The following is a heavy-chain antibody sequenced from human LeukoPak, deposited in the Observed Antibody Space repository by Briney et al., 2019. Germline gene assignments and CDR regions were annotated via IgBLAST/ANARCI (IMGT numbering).Heavy chain of an antibody. D-gene: IGHD5-18*01. J-gene: IGHJ5*02. CDR1: GFTFSSYS. Sequence: PGGSLRLSCAASGFTFSSYSMNWVRQAPGKGLEWVSSISSSSSYIYYADSVKGRFTISRDNAKNSLYLQMNSLRAEDTAVYYCARPSFMDTARGDFAPWGKGPLVTVSS. V-gene: IGHV3-21*01. CDR2: ISSSSSYI. CDR3: ARPSFMDTARGDFAP.